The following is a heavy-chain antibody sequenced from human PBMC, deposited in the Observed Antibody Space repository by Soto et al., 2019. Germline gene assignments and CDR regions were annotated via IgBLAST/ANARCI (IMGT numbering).Heavy chain of an antibody. CDR2: IIPILGIA. V-gene: IGHV1-69*04. CDR1: GGTFSSYT. CDR3: ARDRPTKYSSSSGSPYYYYGMDV. D-gene: IGHD6-13*01. Sequence: ASVKVSCKASGGTFSSYTISWVRQAPGQGLEWMGRIIPILGIANYAQKFQGRVTITADKSTSTAYMELSSLRSEDTAVYYCARDRPTKYSSSSGSPYYYYGMDVWGQGTTVTVS. J-gene: IGHJ6*02.